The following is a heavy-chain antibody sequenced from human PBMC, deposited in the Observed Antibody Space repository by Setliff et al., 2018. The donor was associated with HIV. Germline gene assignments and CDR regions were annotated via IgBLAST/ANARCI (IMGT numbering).Heavy chain of an antibody. V-gene: IGHV4-4*07. J-gene: IGHJ4*02. CDR2: VYASAYS. Sequence: SETLSLTCTVSGDSIGDYYWNWIRQPAGKGLEWIGRVYASAYSNYNPSLKSRVTMSVDTSQNQFSLKLRSVNAADTAVYYCARLGGLRYYDSSGYFDYWGQGMLVTVSS. D-gene: IGHD3-22*01. CDR1: GDSIGDYY. CDR3: ARLGGLRYYDSSGYFDY.